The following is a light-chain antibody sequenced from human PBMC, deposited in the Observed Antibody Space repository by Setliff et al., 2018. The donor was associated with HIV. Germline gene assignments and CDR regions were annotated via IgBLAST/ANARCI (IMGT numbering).Light chain of an antibody. Sequence: QSVLTQPPSVSGSPGQSVTISCTGTSGDVGAYNRVSWYQQAPGTAPKVIIYEVTNRPSGVPDRFSGSKSGNTASLTISGLQAEDEADYYCCSYAGRYTYVFGTGTKVTVL. CDR2: EVT. V-gene: IGLV2-18*02. CDR1: SGDVGAYNR. CDR3: CSYAGRYTYV. J-gene: IGLJ1*01.